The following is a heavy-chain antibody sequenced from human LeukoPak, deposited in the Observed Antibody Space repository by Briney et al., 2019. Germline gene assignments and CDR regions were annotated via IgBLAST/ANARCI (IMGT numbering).Heavy chain of an antibody. Sequence: GASVKVSCKASGYTFTSYGISWVRQAPGQGLEWMGWISAYNGNTNYAQKLQGRVTMTTDTSTSTAYMELRSLRSDDTAVYYCARDGGVECQLPQIDYWGQGTLVTVSS. CDR2: ISAYNGNT. V-gene: IGHV1-18*01. CDR3: ARDGGVECQLPQIDY. J-gene: IGHJ4*02. D-gene: IGHD2-2*01. CDR1: GYTFTSYG.